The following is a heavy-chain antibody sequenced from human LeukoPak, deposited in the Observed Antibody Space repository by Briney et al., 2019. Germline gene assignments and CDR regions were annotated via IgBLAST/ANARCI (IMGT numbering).Heavy chain of an antibody. CDR2: IGGSGGGT. J-gene: IGHJ4*02. V-gene: IGHV3-23*01. CDR3: AKISGSGSSHSDS. Sequence: PGGSLRLSCAASGFTFSSFVTNWVRQAPGKGLEWVSSIGGSGGGTYYADSVKGRFTISRDNSKNTLYLLMNTLRGDDTAVYYCAKISGSGSSHSDSWGQGTLVTVSS. CDR1: GFTFSSFV. D-gene: IGHD3-10*01.